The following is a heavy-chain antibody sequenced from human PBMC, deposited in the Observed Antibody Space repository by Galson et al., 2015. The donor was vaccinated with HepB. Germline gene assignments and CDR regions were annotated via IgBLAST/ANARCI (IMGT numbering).Heavy chain of an antibody. Sequence: CAISGDSVSSNSAAWNWIRQSPSRGLEWLGRTYYRSRWYNDYAVSLKSRITINPDTSKNQFSLQLNSVTPEDTAVYYCARAGAGYSSSWPFDYWGQGTLVTVSS. D-gene: IGHD6-13*01. CDR2: TYYRSRWYN. CDR1: GDSVSSNSAA. CDR3: ARAGAGYSSSWPFDY. V-gene: IGHV6-1*01. J-gene: IGHJ4*02.